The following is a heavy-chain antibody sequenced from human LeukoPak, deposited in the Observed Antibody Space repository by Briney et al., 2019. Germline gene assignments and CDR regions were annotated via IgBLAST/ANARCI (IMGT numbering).Heavy chain of an antibody. CDR1: GGSISSYY. D-gene: IGHD5-24*01. CDR3: ARGEEMATFLDY. V-gene: IGHV4-59*01. CDR2: IYYSGST. J-gene: IGHJ4*02. Sequence: PSETLSLTCTVSGGSISSYYWSWIRQPPGKGLEWIGYIYYSGSTNYNPSLKSRVTISVDTSKNQFSLKLSSVTAADTAVYYCARGEEMATFLDYWGQGTLVTVSS.